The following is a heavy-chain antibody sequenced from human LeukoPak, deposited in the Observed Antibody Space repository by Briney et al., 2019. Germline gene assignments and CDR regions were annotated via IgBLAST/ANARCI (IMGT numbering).Heavy chain of an antibody. CDR1: GYTFTIYG. J-gene: IGHJ5*02. CDR2: MNPNSGNT. Sequence: ASVKVSCKASGYTFTIYGISWVRQAPGQGLEWMGWMNPNSGNTGYAQKFQGRVTMTRNTSISTAYMELSSLRSEDTAVYYCARGGLVPAAIIVGWFDPWGQGTLVTVSS. CDR3: ARGGLVPAAIIVGWFDP. V-gene: IGHV1-8*02. D-gene: IGHD2-2*01.